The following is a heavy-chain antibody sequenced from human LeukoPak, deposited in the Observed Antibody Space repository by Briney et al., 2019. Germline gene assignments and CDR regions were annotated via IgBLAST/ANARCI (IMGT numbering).Heavy chain of an antibody. Sequence: GGSLRLSCAASGFTFSSHAMSWVRQAPGKGLEWVSAISGSGGSTYYADSVKGRFTISRDNSKNTLYLQMNSLRAEDTAVYYCAKDLEIISSSWSDWGQGTLVTVSS. D-gene: IGHD6-13*01. CDR3: AKDLEIISSSWSD. CDR1: GFTFSSHA. CDR2: ISGSGGST. J-gene: IGHJ4*02. V-gene: IGHV3-23*01.